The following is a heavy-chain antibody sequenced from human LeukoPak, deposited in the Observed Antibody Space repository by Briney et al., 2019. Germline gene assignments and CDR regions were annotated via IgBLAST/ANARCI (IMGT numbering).Heavy chain of an antibody. D-gene: IGHD3-16*01. CDR1: GFAFSSYA. CDR2: FSGSVDGST. V-gene: IGHV3-23*01. J-gene: IGHJ4*02. CDR3: VRGGGSCAYYYSSY. Sequence: PGGSLRLSCAASGFAFSSYAMSWVRQAPGKGLEWVSTFSGSVDGSTYYADSVKGRFTISRDNSKNTLYLQMNSLRAEDTAVYYCVRGGGSCAYYYSSYWGQGTLVTVSS.